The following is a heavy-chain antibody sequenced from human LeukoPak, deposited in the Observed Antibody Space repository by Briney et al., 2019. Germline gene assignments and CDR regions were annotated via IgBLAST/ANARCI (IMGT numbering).Heavy chain of an antibody. D-gene: IGHD1-1*01. V-gene: IGHV4-4*09. Sequence: SETLSLTCTVSGGSISSYYWSGIRQSPGKGREWIGNFYTRANTNYNPSLKSRVTISVDTSKNQFSLRLTSVTAADTAVYFCARRRTGTTHNWFDPWGQGILVTVSS. CDR2: FYTRANT. CDR1: GGSISSYY. J-gene: IGHJ5*02. CDR3: ARRRTGTTHNWFDP.